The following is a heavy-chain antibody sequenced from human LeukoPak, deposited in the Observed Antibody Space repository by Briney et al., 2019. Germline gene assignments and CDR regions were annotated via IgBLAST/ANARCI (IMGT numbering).Heavy chain of an antibody. CDR2: INPNSGGT. V-gene: IGHV1-2*02. CDR1: GYTFTGYY. CDR3: ARDRKVVRGIVVVPAAPANWFDP. D-gene: IGHD2-2*01. Sequence: ASVKVSCKASGYTFTGYYMHWVRQAPGQGLEWMGWINPNSGGTNYAQKFQGRVTMTRDTSISTAYMELSRLRSDDTAVYYCARDRKVVRGIVVVPAAPANWFDPWGQGTLVTVSS. J-gene: IGHJ5*02.